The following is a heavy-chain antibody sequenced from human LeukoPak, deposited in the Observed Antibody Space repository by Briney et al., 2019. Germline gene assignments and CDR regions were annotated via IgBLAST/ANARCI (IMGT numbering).Heavy chain of an antibody. CDR3: ARGRGADYGGNSGYFDY. CDR1: GFTFSSYA. D-gene: IGHD4-23*01. V-gene: IGHV3-33*08. Sequence: GGSLRLSCAASGFTFSSYAMSWVRQAPGKGLEWVAVMWYDGSNKYYADSVEGRFTISRDNPKNTLYVQMNSLRAEDTAVYYCARGRGADYGGNSGYFDYWGQGTLVTVSS. CDR2: MWYDGSNK. J-gene: IGHJ4*02.